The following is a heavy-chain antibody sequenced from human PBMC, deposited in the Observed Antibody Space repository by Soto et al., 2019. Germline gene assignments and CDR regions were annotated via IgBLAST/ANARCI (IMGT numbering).Heavy chain of an antibody. D-gene: IGHD1-1*01. Sequence: QVQLQESGPGLVKPSETLSLTCTVSGGSISSYYWSWIRQPPGKGLEWIGYIYYSGSTNYNPSLKRRVTISVDTSKNQFSLKLSSVTAADTAVYYCARVYNWNGGAFDIWGQGTMVTVSS. CDR2: IYYSGST. V-gene: IGHV4-59*01. J-gene: IGHJ3*02. CDR3: ARVYNWNGGAFDI. CDR1: GGSISSYY.